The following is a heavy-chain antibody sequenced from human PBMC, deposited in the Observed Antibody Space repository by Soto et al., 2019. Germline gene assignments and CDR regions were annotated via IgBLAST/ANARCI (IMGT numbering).Heavy chain of an antibody. CDR2: ISYDGSNK. CDR3: AKDLSWYGYYYGMDV. D-gene: IGHD6-13*01. V-gene: IGHV3-30*18. CDR1: GFTFRNYA. Sequence: GGSLRLSCAASGFTFRNYAMSWVRQAPGKGLEWVAVISYDGSNKYYADSVKGRFTISRDNSKNTLYLQMNSLRAEDTAVYYCAKDLSWYGYYYGMDVWGQGTTVTVSS. J-gene: IGHJ6*02.